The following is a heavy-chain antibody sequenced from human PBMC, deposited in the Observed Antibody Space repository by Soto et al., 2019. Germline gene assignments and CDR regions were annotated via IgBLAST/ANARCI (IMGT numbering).Heavy chain of an antibody. CDR2: IYKSATT. CDR1: GDSISSVDYF. CDR3: ARGRYCLTGRCFPNWFHS. J-gene: IGHJ5*01. D-gene: IGHD2-15*01. V-gene: IGHV4-30-4*01. Sequence: LSLTCSVSGDSISSVDYFWAWIRQPPGQALEYIGYIYKSATTYYNPSFESRVAISLDTSKSQFSLNVTSVTAADTAVYFCARGRYCLTGRCFPNWFHSWGQGTLGTVST.